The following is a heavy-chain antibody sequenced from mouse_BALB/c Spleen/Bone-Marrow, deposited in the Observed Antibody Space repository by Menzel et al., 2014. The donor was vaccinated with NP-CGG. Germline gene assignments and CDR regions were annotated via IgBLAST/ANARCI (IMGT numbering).Heavy chain of an antibody. Sequence: EVMLVESGGGLVKSGGSLKLSSAASGFTFNSYGMSWVRQTPEKRLEWVATISGGGSYTFYPDSVKGRFTISRDNAKNNLYLQLSSLRSEDTALYYCARHAYYDQTEVSFVYWGQGTLVTVSA. CDR3: ARHAYYDQTEVSFVY. J-gene: IGHJ3*01. D-gene: IGHD2-4*01. CDR1: GFTFNSYG. V-gene: IGHV5-9-2*01. CDR2: ISGGGSYT.